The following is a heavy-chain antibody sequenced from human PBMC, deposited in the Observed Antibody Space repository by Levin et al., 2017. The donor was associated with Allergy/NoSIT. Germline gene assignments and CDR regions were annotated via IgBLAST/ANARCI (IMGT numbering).Heavy chain of an antibody. V-gene: IGHV1-2*06. D-gene: IGHD2-2*01. CDR1: GYTFSGYY. Sequence: PGESLKISCKASGYTFSGYYIHWVRQAPGQGLEWMGRINPNSGGTNYAQKFQGRVTMTRDTSISTAYMELSSLRSDDTAVYYCAREVSRSTSWTDYWGQGTLVTVSS. J-gene: IGHJ4*02. CDR3: AREVSRSTSWTDY. CDR2: INPNSGGT.